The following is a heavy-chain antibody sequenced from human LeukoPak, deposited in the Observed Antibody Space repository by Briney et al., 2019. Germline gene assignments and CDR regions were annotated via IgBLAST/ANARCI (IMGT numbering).Heavy chain of an antibody. Sequence: GASVKVSCKASGYTLTSYGISWVRQAPGQGLEWMGWISAYNGNTNYAQKLQGRVTMTTDTSTSTAYMELRSLRSDDTAVYYCARQDYYDSSGYYYNYWGQGTLVTVSS. D-gene: IGHD3-22*01. CDR1: GYTLTSYG. CDR3: ARQDYYDSSGYYYNY. V-gene: IGHV1-18*01. CDR2: ISAYNGNT. J-gene: IGHJ4*02.